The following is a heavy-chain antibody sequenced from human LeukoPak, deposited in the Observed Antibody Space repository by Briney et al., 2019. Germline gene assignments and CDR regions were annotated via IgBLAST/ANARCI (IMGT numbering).Heavy chain of an antibody. Sequence: SETLSLTCTVSGGSISSYYWSWIRQPPGKGLEWIGYIYYSGSTNYNPSLKSRVTISVDTSKNQFSLKLSSVTAADTAVYYCARGVGGDYGDYLYYWYFDLWGRGTLVTVSS. V-gene: IGHV4-59*01. CDR1: GGSISSYY. CDR2: IYYSGST. D-gene: IGHD4-17*01. CDR3: ARGVGGDYGDYLYYWYFDL. J-gene: IGHJ2*01.